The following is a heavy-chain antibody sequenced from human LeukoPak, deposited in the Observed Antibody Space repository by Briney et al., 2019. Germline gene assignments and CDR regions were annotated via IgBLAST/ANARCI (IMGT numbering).Heavy chain of an antibody. CDR3: ARAPKSIHHYYYYIDV. J-gene: IGHJ6*03. CDR2: INPNSGGT. D-gene: IGHD2/OR15-2a*01. V-gene: IGHV1-2*02. CDR1: GYTFTGYY. Sequence: ASVKVSCKASGYTFTGYYMHWVRQAPGQGLEWMGWINPNSGGTYYAQKFQGRVTMTRDTSIGTAYMELSRLRSDDTAVYYCARAPKSIHHYYYYIDVWGKGTTVTVSS.